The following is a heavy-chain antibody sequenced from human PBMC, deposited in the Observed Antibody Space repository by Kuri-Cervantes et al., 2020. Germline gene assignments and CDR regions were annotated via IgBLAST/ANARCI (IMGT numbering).Heavy chain of an antibody. CDR2: INPNSGGT. J-gene: IGHJ6*02. D-gene: IGHD6-13*01. CDR3: ASGIAGGGMDV. CDR1: GYTLTNNF. Sequence: ASVKVSCKASGYTLTNNFIHWVRQAPGQGLEWMGWINPNSGGTNYAQKFQGRVTMTRDTSISTAYMELSRLRSDDTAVYYCASGIAGGGMDVWGQGTTVTVSS. V-gene: IGHV1-2*02.